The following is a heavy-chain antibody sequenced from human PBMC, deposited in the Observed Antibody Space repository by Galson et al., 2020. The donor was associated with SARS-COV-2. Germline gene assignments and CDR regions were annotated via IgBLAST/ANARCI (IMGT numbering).Heavy chain of an antibody. CDR3: ATILFGEGNY. Sequence: SETLSLTCAVYGGSFSGYYWSWIRQPPGKGLEWIGEINHSGSTNYNPSLKSRVTISVDTSKNQFSLKLSSVTAADTAVYYCATILFGEGNYWGQGTLVTVSS. CDR2: INHSGST. J-gene: IGHJ4*02. V-gene: IGHV4-34*01. CDR1: GGSFSGYY. D-gene: IGHD3-10*01.